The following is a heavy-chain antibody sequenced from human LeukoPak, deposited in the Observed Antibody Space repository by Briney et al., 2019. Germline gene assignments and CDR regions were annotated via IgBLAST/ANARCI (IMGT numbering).Heavy chain of an antibody. CDR3: ARDTIEYSSSSFDY. CDR2: IYYSAST. CDR1: GGSVSSGSYY. J-gene: IGHJ4*02. D-gene: IGHD6-6*01. V-gene: IGHV4-61*01. Sequence: SETLSLTCTVSGGSVSSGSYYWSWIRQPPGKGLEWIGYIYYSASTNYNPSLKSRVTISVDTSKNQFSLKLSSVTAADTAVYYCARDTIEYSSSSFDYWAREPWSPSPQ.